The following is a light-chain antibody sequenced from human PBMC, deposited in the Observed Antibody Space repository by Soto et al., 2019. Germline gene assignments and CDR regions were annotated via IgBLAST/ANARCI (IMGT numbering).Light chain of an antibody. CDR1: QNLGTLY. CDR2: SAS. Sequence: VATQAPHTTYLSSGVCATLSCRASQNLGTLYLAWFQQKSGQAPRLLIYSASRSATGIPDRFTGSGSGTGITLTINRGGLEAFAVDFYQHQDGSTRTFGQGTKVAIK. V-gene: IGKV3-20*01. CDR3: QHQDGSTRT. J-gene: IGKJ1*01.